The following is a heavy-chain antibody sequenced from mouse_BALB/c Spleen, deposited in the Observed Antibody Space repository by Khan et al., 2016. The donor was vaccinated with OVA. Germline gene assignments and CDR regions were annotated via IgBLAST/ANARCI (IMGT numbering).Heavy chain of an antibody. Sequence: QVQLKESGPGLVQPSQSLSITCTVSGFSLTTYGVHWVRQSPGKGLEWLGVIWSGGSTDYNAAFKSRLSISKDSSKSQVFFKMNSLQVNDTAIYYCARNYDYDEGLAYWGQVTLVTVSA. CDR1: GFSLTTYG. CDR3: ARNYDYDEGLAY. V-gene: IGHV2-2*02. CDR2: IWSGGST. J-gene: IGHJ3*01. D-gene: IGHD2-4*01.